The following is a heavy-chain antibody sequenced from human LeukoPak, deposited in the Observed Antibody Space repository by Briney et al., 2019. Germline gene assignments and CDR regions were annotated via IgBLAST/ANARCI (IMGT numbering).Heavy chain of an antibody. V-gene: IGHV4-4*07. Sequence: SERLSLTCTVSGGSISSYYWSWIRQPAGKGLEWIGRIYTSGSTNYNPTLKSRVTMSVDTSKNQFSLKLSSVTAADTAVYYCARAGDILTGYYKGLEGAFDIWGQGTMVTVSS. CDR3: ARAGDILTGYYKGLEGAFDI. D-gene: IGHD3-9*01. J-gene: IGHJ3*02. CDR2: IYTSGST. CDR1: GGSISSYY.